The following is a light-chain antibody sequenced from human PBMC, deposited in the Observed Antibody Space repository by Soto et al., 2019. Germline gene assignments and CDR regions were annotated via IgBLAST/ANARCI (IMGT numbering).Light chain of an antibody. V-gene: IGKV3D-15*01. CDR1: QSVKNH. Sequence: EIGLTQSRATLSASSGEGISLSCRASQSVKNHLAWYQHKPGQPPRLLFFDASIRAAGIPARYSAGGSGTEFTLVISSLQSEDAAVYYCQEYNAWPPGTFGQGTKVEIK. J-gene: IGKJ1*01. CDR3: QEYNAWPPGT. CDR2: DAS.